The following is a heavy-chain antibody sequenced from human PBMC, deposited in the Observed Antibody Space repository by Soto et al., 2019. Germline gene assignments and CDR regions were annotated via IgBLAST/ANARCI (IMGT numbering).Heavy chain of an antibody. J-gene: IGHJ4*02. CDR1: GFTFSSYS. CDR2: ISSSSSYI. D-gene: IGHD3-10*01. V-gene: IGHV3-21*01. Sequence: EVQLVESGGGLVKPGGSLRLSCAASGFTFSSYSMNWVRQAPGKGLEWVSSISSSSSYIYYADSVKGRFTISRDNAKNSLYLQMTSLRADDTAVYYCARGGYGSGSYYNGDWGQGTLVTVSS. CDR3: ARGGYGSGSYYNGD.